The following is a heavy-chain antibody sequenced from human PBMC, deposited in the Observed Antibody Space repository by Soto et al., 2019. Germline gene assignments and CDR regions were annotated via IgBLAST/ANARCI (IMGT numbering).Heavy chain of an antibody. Sequence: GGSLRLSCAASGFTFSSYGMHWVRQAPGKGLEWVAVIWYDGSNKYYADSVKGRFTISRDNSKNTLYLQMNSLRAEDTAVYYCARPTLKFGGWYYFDYWGQGTLVTVSS. V-gene: IGHV3-33*01. J-gene: IGHJ4*02. CDR3: ARPTLKFGGWYYFDY. CDR2: IWYDGSNK. CDR1: GFTFSSYG. D-gene: IGHD6-19*01.